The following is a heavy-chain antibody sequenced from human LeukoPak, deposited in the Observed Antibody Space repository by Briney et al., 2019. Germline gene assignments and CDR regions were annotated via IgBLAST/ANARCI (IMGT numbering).Heavy chain of an antibody. CDR3: AKDKGTGYSSGWPFDY. CDR1: GFTFDDYA. CDR2: ISWNSGSI. Sequence: PGRSLRLSCAASGFTFDDYAMHWVRQAPGKGLEWVSGISWNSGSIGYADSVKGRFTISRDNAKNSLYLQMNSLRAEDTALYYCAKDKGTGYSSGWPFDYWGQGTLVTVSS. J-gene: IGHJ4*02. V-gene: IGHV3-9*01. D-gene: IGHD6-19*01.